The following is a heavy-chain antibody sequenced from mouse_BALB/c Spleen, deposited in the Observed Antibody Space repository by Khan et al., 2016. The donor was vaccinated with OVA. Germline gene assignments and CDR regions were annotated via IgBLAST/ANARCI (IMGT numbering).Heavy chain of an antibody. J-gene: IGHJ3*01. V-gene: IGHV3-2*02. D-gene: IGHD4-1*01. CDR1: GYSITTDYA. Sequence: EVQLQESGPGLVKPSQSLSLTCTVTGYSITTDYAWNWIRQFPGNKLEWMGYISYRGSTSYNPSLKSRISITRDPSKHQFFLQLNSVTTEYTATFYCARLGPGFAYWGQGTLVTVSA. CDR2: ISYRGST. CDR3: ARLGPGFAY.